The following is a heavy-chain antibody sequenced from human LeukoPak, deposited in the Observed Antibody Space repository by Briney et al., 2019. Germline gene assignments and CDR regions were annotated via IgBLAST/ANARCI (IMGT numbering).Heavy chain of an antibody. CDR3: ARPGSYYYDSSGLRGAFDI. J-gene: IGHJ3*02. CDR1: GGSFSGYY. V-gene: IGHV4-34*01. CDR2: INHSGST. D-gene: IGHD3-22*01. Sequence: SETLSLTCAVYGGSFSGYYWSWIRQPPGKGLEWIGEINHSGSTNYNPSLKSRVTISVDTSKNQFSLKLSSVTAADTAVYYCARPGSYYYDSSGLRGAFDIWGQGTMVTVSS.